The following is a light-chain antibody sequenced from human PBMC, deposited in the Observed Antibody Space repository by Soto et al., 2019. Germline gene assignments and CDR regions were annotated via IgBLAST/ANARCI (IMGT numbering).Light chain of an antibody. CDR1: QSVSSN. Sequence: EIVMTQSPATLSVFPGERATLSCRASQSVSSNLAWYQKKPGQDPRLLICGASTGATGIPARFSGSGSGTEFTITVSSLQSQDFAVYYCQQYNSCPPTCGPGTKVDIK. V-gene: IGKV3-15*01. CDR2: GAS. CDR3: QQYNSCPPT. J-gene: IGKJ3*01.